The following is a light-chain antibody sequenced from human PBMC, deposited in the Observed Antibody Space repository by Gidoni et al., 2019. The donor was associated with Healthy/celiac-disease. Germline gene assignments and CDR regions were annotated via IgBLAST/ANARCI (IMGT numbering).Light chain of an antibody. CDR3: QQRSNWPPIT. J-gene: IGKJ5*01. CDR2: DAS. Sequence: EIVLTQSPATLSLSPGERATLSCRASQSVSSYLAWYQQKPGQAPRLLIYDASNRATGIPARFSGSGSGTDFTLTISSLGPEDFAVYYFQQRSNWPPITFGQXTRLEIK. CDR1: QSVSSY. V-gene: IGKV3-11*01.